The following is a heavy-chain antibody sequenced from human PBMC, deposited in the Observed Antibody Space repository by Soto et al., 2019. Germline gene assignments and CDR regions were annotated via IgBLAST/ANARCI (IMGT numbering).Heavy chain of an antibody. V-gene: IGHV4-31*03. CDR1: GGSISSGGYY. D-gene: IGHD3-22*01. CDR2: IYYSGST. Sequence: PSETLSLTCTVSGGSISSGGYYWSWIRQHPGKGLEWIGYIYYSGSTYYNPSLKSRVTISVDTSKNQFSLKLSSVTAADTAVYYCARYYYDSSGYYYSYFQHWGQGTLVTVSS. CDR3: ARYYYDSSGYYYSYFQH. J-gene: IGHJ1*01.